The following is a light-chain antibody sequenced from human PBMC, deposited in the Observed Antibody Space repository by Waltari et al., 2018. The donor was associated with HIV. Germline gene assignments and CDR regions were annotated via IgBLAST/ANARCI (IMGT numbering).Light chain of an antibody. Sequence: NFILTQPHSVSESPGKTVTISCTRSSGNIASSYVQWYQQRPGMSPTTVLYANNHRPSWVPERFSGSIDSSSNAASRTISGLRTEDGADYYCQSHDNKIFYVFGGGTYVTVL. J-gene: IGLJ1*01. CDR3: QSHDNKIFYV. V-gene: IGLV6-57*01. CDR2: ANN. CDR1: SGNIASSY.